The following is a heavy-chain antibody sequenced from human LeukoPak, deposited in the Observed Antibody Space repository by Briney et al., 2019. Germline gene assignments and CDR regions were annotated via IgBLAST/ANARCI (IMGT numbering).Heavy chain of an antibody. CDR1: GFTFSSYS. CDR3: ATGIAMSPGAFDI. J-gene: IGHJ3*02. CDR2: ISSTSVTI. Sequence: PGGSLRLSCAASGFTFSSYSMNWVRQAPGKGLQWVSYISSTSVTIYYADSMKGRFTISRDNAKNSLYLQMNSLRAEDTAVYYCATGIAMSPGAFDIWGQGTMVTVSS. V-gene: IGHV3-48*04. D-gene: IGHD6-13*01.